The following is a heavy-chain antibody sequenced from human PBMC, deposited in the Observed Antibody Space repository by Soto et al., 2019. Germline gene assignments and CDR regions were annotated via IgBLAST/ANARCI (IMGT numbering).Heavy chain of an antibody. D-gene: IGHD2-8*02. CDR2: INHSGST. J-gene: IGHJ4*02. CDR1: GGSFSGYY. Sequence: QVQLQQWGAGLLKPSETLSLTCAVYGGSFSGYYWTWIRQPPGTGLEWIGEINHSGSTNYNPSLKXXVTISVDTSKTQFSLKLTSVTAADTAVYYCARDKLTGLFDYWGQGTLVTVSS. CDR3: ARDKLTGLFDY. V-gene: IGHV4-34*01.